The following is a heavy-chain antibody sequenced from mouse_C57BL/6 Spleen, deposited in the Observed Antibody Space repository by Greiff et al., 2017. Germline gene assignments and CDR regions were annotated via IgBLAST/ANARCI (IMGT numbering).Heavy chain of an antibody. CDR3: ARESLYYGSSEGAMDY. CDR2: IYPGSGST. V-gene: IGHV1-55*01. D-gene: IGHD1-1*01. J-gene: IGHJ4*01. CDR1: GYTFTSYW. Sequence: QVQLQQPGAELVKPGASVKMSCKASGYTFTSYWITWVKQRPGQGLEWIGDIYPGSGSTNYNEKFKSKATLTVDTSSSTAYMQLSSLTSEDSAVYYCARESLYYGSSEGAMDYWGQGTSVTVSS.